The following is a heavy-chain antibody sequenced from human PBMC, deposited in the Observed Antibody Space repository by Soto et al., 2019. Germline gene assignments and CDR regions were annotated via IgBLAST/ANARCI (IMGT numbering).Heavy chain of an antibody. Sequence: SETLSLTCAVSGGSISSSSYYWDWIRQPPGKGLEWIGTIYYTGTSNYNPSLKSRVTISVDSSKNQFSLTLSSVTAADTAVYYCTRHAIGVVVPAAIRNWGQGSLVTVCS. V-gene: IGHV4-39*01. CDR3: TRHAIGVVVPAAIRN. D-gene: IGHD2-15*01. CDR1: GGSISSSSYY. J-gene: IGHJ4*02. CDR2: IYYTGTS.